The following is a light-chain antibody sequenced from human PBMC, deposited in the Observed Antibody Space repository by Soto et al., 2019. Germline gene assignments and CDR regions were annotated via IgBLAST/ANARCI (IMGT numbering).Light chain of an antibody. J-gene: IGLJ7*01. Sequence: QSVLTQPPSVSGAPGQRVTISCTGSSSNIGAGYDVHWYQQLPGTAPKLLIYDNSNRPSGVPDQFSGSKSGTSASLAITGLQAEDEADYYCQSYDSSLSGAVFGGGTPLTVL. CDR2: DNS. CDR1: SSNIGAGYD. CDR3: QSYDSSLSGAV. V-gene: IGLV1-40*01.